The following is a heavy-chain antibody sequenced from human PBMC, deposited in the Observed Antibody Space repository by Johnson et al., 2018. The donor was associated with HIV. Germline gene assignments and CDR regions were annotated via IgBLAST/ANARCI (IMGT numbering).Heavy chain of an antibody. CDR1: GFTFSSYA. J-gene: IGHJ3*02. CDR3: AGERGVAFDI. V-gene: IGHV3-30-3*01. CDR2: ISYDGSNK. Sequence: QVQLVESGGGVVQPGRSLRLSCAASGFTFSSYAMHWVSQAPGKGLEWVAVISYDGSNKYYADFVKGRFTISRDNSKNTLYLQMNSLRDEETAVYYCAGERGVAFDIWGQGTMVTVSS.